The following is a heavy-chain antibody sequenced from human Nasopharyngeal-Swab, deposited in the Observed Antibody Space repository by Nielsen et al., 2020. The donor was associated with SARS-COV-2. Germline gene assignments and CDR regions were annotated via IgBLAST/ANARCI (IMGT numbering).Heavy chain of an antibody. V-gene: IGHV4-59*08. J-gene: IGHJ4*02. Sequence: SETLSPTCTVSGAPLSSYYWSWIRQPPGKGLEWVAYSHYSGSTNYNPSLKSRVTMSVDTSKRQFSLMLTSVTAADTAVYYCARGFDYWGQGTLVTVSS. CDR2: SHYSGST. CDR3: ARGFDY. CDR1: GAPLSSYY.